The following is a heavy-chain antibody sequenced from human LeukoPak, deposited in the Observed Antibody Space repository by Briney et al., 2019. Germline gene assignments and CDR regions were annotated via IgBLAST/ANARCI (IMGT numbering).Heavy chain of an antibody. CDR3: ARVKYDFWSGYSFQH. CDR1: GFTFSSYW. Sequence: PGGSLRLSCAASGFTFSSYWMHWVRQAPGKGLVRVSRINSDGSSTSYADSVEGRFTISRDNAKNTLYLQMNSLRAEDTAVYYCARVKYDFWSGYSFQHWGQGTLVTVSS. D-gene: IGHD3-3*01. J-gene: IGHJ1*01. V-gene: IGHV3-74*01. CDR2: INSDGSST.